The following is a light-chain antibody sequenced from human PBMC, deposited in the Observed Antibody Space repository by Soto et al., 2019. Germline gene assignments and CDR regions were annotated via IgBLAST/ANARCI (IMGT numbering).Light chain of an antibody. V-gene: IGKV4-1*01. CDR3: QQYYSSPPVLT. CDR2: WAS. J-gene: IGKJ4*01. CDR1: QSVLFSSNNKNY. Sequence: DIVMNQSPDSLAVSLGERATINCKSSQSVLFSSNNKNYLAWYQQKPGQPPKLLIYWASTRESGVPDRFSGSGSVTDFTLTISSLQAEDVAVYYCQQYYSSPPVLTFGGGTKVEIK.